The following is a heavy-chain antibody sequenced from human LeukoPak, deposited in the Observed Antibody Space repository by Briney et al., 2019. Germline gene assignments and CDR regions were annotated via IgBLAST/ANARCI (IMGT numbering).Heavy chain of an antibody. CDR1: GYTFTSYD. V-gene: IGHV1-8*01. Sequence: ASVKVSCKASGYTFTSYDINWVRQATGQGLEWMGWMNPNSGNTGYAQKFQGRVTMTRNTSISTAYMELSSLRSEDTAVYYCARGGGYSGYDRRVWGKNWFDPWGQGTLVTVSS. CDR3: ARGGGYSGYDRRVWGKNWFDP. CDR2: MNPNSGNT. D-gene: IGHD5-12*01. J-gene: IGHJ5*02.